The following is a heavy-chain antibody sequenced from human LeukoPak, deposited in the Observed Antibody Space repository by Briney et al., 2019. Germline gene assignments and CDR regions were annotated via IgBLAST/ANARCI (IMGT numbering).Heavy chain of an antibody. CDR3: ARQGNYRSSVDH. CDR1: GYSFTTYW. CDR2: IYPGDSDT. V-gene: IGHV5-51*01. D-gene: IGHD6-6*01. Sequence: GESLKISCKGSGYSFTTYWIGRVRQMPGQGLEWMGIIYPGDSDTRYSPSFQGQVTISADKSISTAYLQWSSLKDSDTAMYYCARQGNYRSSVDHWGQGTLVTVSS. J-gene: IGHJ4*02.